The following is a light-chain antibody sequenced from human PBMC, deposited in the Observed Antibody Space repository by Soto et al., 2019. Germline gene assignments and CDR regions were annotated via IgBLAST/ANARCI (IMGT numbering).Light chain of an antibody. V-gene: IGKV1-17*01. CDR3: LEHKDCPRT. CDR1: QGIRTD. CDR2: AAS. Sequence: DIQMTQSPSSLSASVGDRVTITCRASQGIRTDLGWYQQKPGKAPKRLIYAASSLQSGVPSRFSGSGSGTEFTLTISSLQPEDFANYYCLEHKDCPRTFGQGTKVEIK. J-gene: IGKJ1*01.